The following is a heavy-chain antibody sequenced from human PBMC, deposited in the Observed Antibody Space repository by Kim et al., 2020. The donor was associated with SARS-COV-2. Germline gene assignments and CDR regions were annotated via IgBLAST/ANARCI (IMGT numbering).Heavy chain of an antibody. D-gene: IGHD6-13*01. V-gene: IGHV3-21*01. J-gene: IGHJ6*02. CDR3: ARVLGEQQLVRLPYYYYGMDV. CDR1: GFPFSSYS. Sequence: GGSLRLSCAASGFPFSSYSINWVRQAPGKGLEWVSSISSSSRYIYYADSVKGRFTISRDKAKNSRYLQMNSLRAEDTAVYYCARVLGEQQLVRLPYYYYGMDVWGQGNTVTVSS. CDR2: ISSSSRYI.